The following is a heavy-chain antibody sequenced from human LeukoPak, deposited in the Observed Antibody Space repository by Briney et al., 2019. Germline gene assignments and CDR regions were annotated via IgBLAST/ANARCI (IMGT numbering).Heavy chain of an antibody. J-gene: IGHJ3*02. CDR2: ISSSGSTI. D-gene: IGHD2-21*02. V-gene: IGHV3-48*03. Sequence: GGSLRLSCAASGFTFSSYEMSWVRQAPGKGLEWVSYISSSGSTIYYADSVKGRFTISRDNSKNTLYLQMNSLRAEDTAVYYCARSFGVVVTAAFDIWGQGTMVTVSS. CDR3: ARSFGVVVTAAFDI. CDR1: GFTFSSYE.